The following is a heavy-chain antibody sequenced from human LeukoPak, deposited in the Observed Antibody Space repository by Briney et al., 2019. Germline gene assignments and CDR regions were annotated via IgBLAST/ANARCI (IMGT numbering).Heavy chain of an antibody. D-gene: IGHD3-3*01. V-gene: IGHV1-18*01. CDR3: ARDYDFWSGYSYYFDY. Sequence: ASVKVSCKASGYSFTNYGLNWVRQAPGQGLEWMGWISAYNGNTNYAQKLQGRVTMTTDTSTSTAYMELRSLRSDDTAVYYCARDYDFWSGYSYYFDYWGQGTLVTVSS. J-gene: IGHJ4*02. CDR2: ISAYNGNT. CDR1: GYSFTNYG.